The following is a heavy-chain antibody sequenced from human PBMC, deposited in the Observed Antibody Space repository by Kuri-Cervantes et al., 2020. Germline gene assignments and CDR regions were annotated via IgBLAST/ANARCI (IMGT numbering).Heavy chain of an antibody. D-gene: IGHD3-10*01. CDR3: ARDGPYGSGSYYRAAYVYYYGMDV. CDR1: GVTFSSYS. V-gene: IGHV3-21*01. Sequence: GESLKISCAASGVTFSSYSMNWVRQAPGKGLEWVSSITSSSSYIYYADSVKGRFTISRDNSKNTLYLQMNSLRAEDTAVYYCARDGPYGSGSYYRAAYVYYYGMDVWGQGTTVTVSS. J-gene: IGHJ6*02. CDR2: ITSSSSYI.